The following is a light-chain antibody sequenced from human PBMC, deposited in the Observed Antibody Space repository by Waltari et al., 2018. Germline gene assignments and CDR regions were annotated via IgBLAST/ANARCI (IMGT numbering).Light chain of an antibody. CDR3: STWDDRLTGVV. V-gene: IGLV1-44*01. CDR1: NSNTGSNT. J-gene: IGLJ2*01. CDR2: SNN. Sequence: QSVLAQPPSASGPPGQRITLPCSGSNSNTGSNTVNWYQQFPGTAPRLLLYSNNQRPSGVPDRFSASRSGSSAALAIYGLHSEDEADYYCSTWDDRLTGVVFGGGTKVTVL.